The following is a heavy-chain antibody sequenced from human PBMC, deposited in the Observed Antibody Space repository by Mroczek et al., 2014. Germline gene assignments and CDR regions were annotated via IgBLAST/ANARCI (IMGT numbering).Heavy chain of an antibody. CDR1: GGSISSGDYY. D-gene: IGHD2-21*02. Sequence: QVQLQESGPGLVKPSQTLSLTCTVSGGSISSGDYYWSWIRQHPGKGLEWIGYIYYSGSTYYNPSLKSRVTISVDTSKNQFSLKLSSVTAADTAVYYCARGLVHIVVVTARWFDPWGQGTLVTVSS. V-gene: IGHV4-31*03. CDR2: IYYSGST. J-gene: IGHJ5*02. CDR3: ARGLVHIVVVTARWFDP.